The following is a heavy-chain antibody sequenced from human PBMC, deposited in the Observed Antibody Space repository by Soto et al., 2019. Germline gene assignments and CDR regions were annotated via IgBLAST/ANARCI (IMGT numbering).Heavy chain of an antibody. CDR3: AHPRGYGVFDAVDI. V-gene: IGHV3-23*01. CDR2: IDQSGGTA. J-gene: IGHJ3*02. D-gene: IGHD4-17*01. CDR1: GFIFSTYA. Sequence: PGGSLRLSCAASGFIFSTYAMNWVRQAPGKGLELVAGIDQSGGTAYYAESVRGRFAISRDNSINTLYLQMSSLRAEDTALYYCAHPRGYGVFDAVDIWGQGTMVTVSS.